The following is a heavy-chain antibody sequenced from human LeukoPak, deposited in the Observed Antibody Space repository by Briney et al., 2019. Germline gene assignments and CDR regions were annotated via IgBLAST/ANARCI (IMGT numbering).Heavy chain of an antibody. D-gene: IGHD3-22*01. J-gene: IGHJ3*02. CDR2: FDPEDGET. CDR3: ATFGIVVVTPDAFDI. V-gene: IGHV1-24*01. Sequence: ASVKVSCKVSGYTITELSMHWVRQAPGKGLEWMGGFDPEDGETIYAQKFQGRVTMTEDTSTDTAYMELSSLRSEDTAVYYCATFGIVVVTPDAFDIWGQATMVTVSS. CDR1: GYTITELS.